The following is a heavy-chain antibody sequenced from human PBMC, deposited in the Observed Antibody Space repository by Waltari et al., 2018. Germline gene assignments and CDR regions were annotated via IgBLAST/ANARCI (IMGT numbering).Heavy chain of an antibody. J-gene: IGHJ4*02. V-gene: IGHV3-74*01. Sequence: EVQLVESGGSLVQPGGSLRLSCATSGFSFSSSWMHWVRHSPGKGLGGVSRINSEGGGIGYADAVRGRFTVSRDNARNTLYLQMNSLRDEDTAVYYCAKLTPPEDYWGQGTLVTVSS. CDR1: GFSFSSSW. CDR3: AKLTPPEDY. CDR2: INSEGGGI. D-gene: IGHD7-27*01.